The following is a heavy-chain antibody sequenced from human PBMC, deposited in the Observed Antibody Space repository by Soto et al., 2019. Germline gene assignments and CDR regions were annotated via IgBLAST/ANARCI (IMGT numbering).Heavy chain of an antibody. D-gene: IGHD3-10*01. CDR1: GLPFSTTD. CDR3: AKNSGWFNT. V-gene: IGHV3-23*01. J-gene: IGHJ5*02. Sequence: PGGSLRLSCAASGLPFSTTDMSWVRQAPGKGLEWVSTIGGSGETTYYADSVKGRFTISRDNSKNTLYLQMNSLRADDTALYYCAKNSGWFNTWGQGALVTVSS. CDR2: IGGSGETT.